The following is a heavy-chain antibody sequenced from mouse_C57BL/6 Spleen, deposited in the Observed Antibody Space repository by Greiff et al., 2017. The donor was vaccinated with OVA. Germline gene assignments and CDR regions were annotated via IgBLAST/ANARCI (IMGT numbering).Heavy chain of an antibody. V-gene: IGHV5-17*01. J-gene: IGHJ4*01. Sequence: EVMLVESGGGLVKPGGSLKLSCAASGFTFSDYGMHWVRQAPEKGLEWVAYISSGSSTIYYADTVKGRFTISRANAKNTLFLQMTSLRSEDTAMYYCARSQLRAMDYWGQGTSVTVSS. CDR3: ARSQLRAMDY. CDR1: GFTFSDYG. D-gene: IGHD1-1*01. CDR2: ISSGSSTI.